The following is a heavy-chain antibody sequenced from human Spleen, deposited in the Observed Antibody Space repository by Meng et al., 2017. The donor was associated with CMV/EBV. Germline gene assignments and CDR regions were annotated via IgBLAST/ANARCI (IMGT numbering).Heavy chain of an antibody. Sequence: GGSLRLSCVASGFTVSSKFMTWVRQAPGKGLEWVSYISSSGSTKYYADSVKGRFTISRDNARNSLYLQMNSLRAEDTAIYYCARDGWREYQLEKHGWSDYWGQGTLVTVSS. J-gene: IGHJ4*02. CDR1: GFTVSSKF. D-gene: IGHD1-1*01. CDR3: ARDGWREYQLEKHGWSDY. CDR2: ISSSGSTK. V-gene: IGHV3-48*04.